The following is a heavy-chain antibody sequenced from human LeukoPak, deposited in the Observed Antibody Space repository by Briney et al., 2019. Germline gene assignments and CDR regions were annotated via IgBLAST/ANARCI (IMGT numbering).Heavy chain of an antibody. J-gene: IGHJ4*02. CDR3: ATNLRYSSSSGY. CDR2: ISGSGGST. V-gene: IGHV3-23*01. D-gene: IGHD6-6*01. CDR1: GFTFSSYA. Sequence: GGSLRLSCAASGFTFSSYAMSWVRQAPGKGLEWVSAISGSGGSTYYADSVKGRFTVSRDNSKNTLYLQMNSPRAEDTAVYYCATNLRYSSSSGYWGQGTLVTVSS.